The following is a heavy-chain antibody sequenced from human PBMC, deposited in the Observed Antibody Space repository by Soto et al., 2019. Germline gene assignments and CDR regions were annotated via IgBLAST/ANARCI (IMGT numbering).Heavy chain of an antibody. CDR1: GVSLTSGNW. CDR3: ARLVYDTRLNYMYFDF. V-gene: IGHV4-4*02. D-gene: IGHD3-10*01. CDR2: IFHDGTA. Sequence: QVKLQESGPGLATPSGTLSLTCAVSGVSLTSGNWWTWVRQSPQRGLEYIGEIFHDGTANYSPSFERRVAMSVDTSRNQFSLKLTSVTAADTAVYFCARLVYDTRLNYMYFDFWGPGTLVTVSS. J-gene: IGHJ4*02.